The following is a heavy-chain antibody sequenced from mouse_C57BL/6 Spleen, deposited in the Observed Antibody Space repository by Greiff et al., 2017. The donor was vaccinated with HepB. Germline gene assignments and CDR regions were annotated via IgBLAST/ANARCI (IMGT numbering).Heavy chain of an antibody. J-gene: IGHJ4*01. V-gene: IGHV3-6*01. Sequence: EVKLVESGPGLVKPSQSLSLTCSVTGYSITSGYYWNWIRQFPGNKLEWMGYISYDGSNNYNPSLKNRISITRDTSKNQFFLKLNSVTTEDTATYYCARALWSYAMDYWGQGTSVTVSS. D-gene: IGHD1-1*02. CDR1: GYSITSGYY. CDR3: ARALWSYAMDY. CDR2: ISYDGSN.